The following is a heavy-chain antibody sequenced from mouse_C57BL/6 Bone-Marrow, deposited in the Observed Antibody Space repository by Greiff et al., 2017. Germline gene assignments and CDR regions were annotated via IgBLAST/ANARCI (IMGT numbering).Heavy chain of an antibody. CDR3: TTGFDWYFDV. CDR2: IDPENGDT. Sequence: VHVKQSGAELVRPGASVKLSCTASGFNIKDDYMHWVKQRPEQGLEWIGWIDPENGDTESASKFQGKATITADTSSNTAYLQLSSLTSEDTAVYYCTTGFDWYFDVWGTGTTVTVSS. V-gene: IGHV14-4*01. CDR1: GFNIKDDY. J-gene: IGHJ1*03.